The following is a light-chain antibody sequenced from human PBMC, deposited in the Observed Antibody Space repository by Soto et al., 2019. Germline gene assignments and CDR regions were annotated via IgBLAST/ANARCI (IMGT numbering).Light chain of an antibody. J-gene: IGLJ3*02. CDR1: SSDVGGYNY. V-gene: IGLV2-14*01. Sequence: QPVLTQPASVSGSPGQSITISCTGTSSDVGGYNYVSWYQQHPGKAPKLMIYDVTNRPSGVSDRFSGSKSGNTASLTISGLEAEDEADYYCSSYTSRVSWVFGGGTKLTVL. CDR2: DVT. CDR3: SSYTSRVSWV.